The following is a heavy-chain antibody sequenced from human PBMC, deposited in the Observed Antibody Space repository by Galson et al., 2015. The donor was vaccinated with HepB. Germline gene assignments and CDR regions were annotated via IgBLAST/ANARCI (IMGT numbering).Heavy chain of an antibody. D-gene: IGHD3-10*01. CDR1: GYSFTSYW. J-gene: IGHJ3*02. CDR3: ARPITMVRGNSGAFDI. Sequence: QSGAEVKKPGESLKISCKGSGYSFTSYWIGWVRQMPGKGLEWMGIIYPGDSDTRYSPSFQGQVTISADKSISTAYLQWSSLKASDTAMYYCARPITMVRGNSGAFDIWGQGTMVTVSS. CDR2: IYPGDSDT. V-gene: IGHV5-51*01.